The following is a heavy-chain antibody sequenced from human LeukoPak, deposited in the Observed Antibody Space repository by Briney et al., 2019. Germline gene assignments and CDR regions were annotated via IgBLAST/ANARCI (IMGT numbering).Heavy chain of an antibody. CDR2: IWYDGXNR. J-gene: IGHJ4*02. CDR3: ARIPLGGQTVDY. CDR1: GFTXXXXX. V-gene: IGHV3-33*01. Sequence: GGSLXXXXXASGFTXXXXXXXXVRQXPGXXXXXVERIWYDGXNRYXXXXVKXRFTISXXNSXNALYLQMSSLRAEDTAVYYCARIPLGGQTVDYWGQGTLATVSS. D-gene: IGHD3-16*01.